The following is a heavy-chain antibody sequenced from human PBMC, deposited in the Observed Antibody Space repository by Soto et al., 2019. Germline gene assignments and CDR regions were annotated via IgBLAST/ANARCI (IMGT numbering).Heavy chain of an antibody. Sequence: QVQLVQSGAEMKKPGSSEKGSCQSSGGTFNTYARNWMRQAPGQGPEWMGDISPMFGAANYAPKFQGRVTITADESTGTPYMQLSCLTSEDTALYFCAREVQVHTPAFVYWGQGTLVTVSS. V-gene: IGHV1-69*19. J-gene: IGHJ4*02. CDR2: ISPMFGAA. CDR1: GGTFNTYA. D-gene: IGHD3-10*01. CDR3: AREVQVHTPAFVY.